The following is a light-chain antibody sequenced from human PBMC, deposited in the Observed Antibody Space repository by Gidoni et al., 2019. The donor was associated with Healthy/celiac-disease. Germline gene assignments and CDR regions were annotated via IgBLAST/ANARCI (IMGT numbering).Light chain of an antibody. CDR3: QQYNNWTYT. Sequence: EIVMTQSPATLSVSPGESATLSCRASQSVSGNLAWYQQKPCQAPRLLIYGASTRATGIPARFSGSGSGTEFTLTISSLQSEDFAVYYCQQYNNWTYTFGQGTKLEIK. V-gene: IGKV3-15*01. CDR1: QSVSGN. J-gene: IGKJ2*01. CDR2: GAS.